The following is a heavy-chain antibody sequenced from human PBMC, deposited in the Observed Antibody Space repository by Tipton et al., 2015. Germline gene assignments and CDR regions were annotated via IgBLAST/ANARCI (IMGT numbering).Heavy chain of an antibody. V-gene: IGHV1-18*01. CDR2: ISAYNGNT. Sequence: QSGPEVKKPGASVKVSCKASGYTFTSYGISWVRQAPGQGLEWLGWISAYNGNTNYAQKLQGRVTMTTDTSTSTAYMELRSLRSDAACVYCCGMEIRVYGRRASCYGLFYYYGRDAWGQCPTGVLSS. J-gene: IGHJ6*02. D-gene: IGHD2-8*01. CDR1: GYTFTSYG. CDR3: GMEIRVYGRRASCYGLFYYYGRDA.